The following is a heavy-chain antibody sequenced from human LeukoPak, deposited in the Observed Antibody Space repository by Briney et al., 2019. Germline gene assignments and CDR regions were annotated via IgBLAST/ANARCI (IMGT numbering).Heavy chain of an antibody. CDR2: IKPEGSEK. V-gene: IGHV3-7*01. D-gene: IGHD2-8*02. CDR1: GFTFSDCG. CDR3: ASYLYWWSDLGY. J-gene: IGHJ4*02. Sequence: GGSLRLSCTASGFTFSDCGMTWVRLAPAPGLGLVGNIKPEGSEKYYVDSVRGRFTISRDNAKNSLYLQMNSLRVEDTAVYYCASYLYWWSDLGYWGQGTLVTVSS.